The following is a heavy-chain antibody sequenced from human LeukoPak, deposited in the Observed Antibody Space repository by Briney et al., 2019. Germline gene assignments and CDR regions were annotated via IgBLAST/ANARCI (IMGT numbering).Heavy chain of an antibody. J-gene: IGHJ3*01. V-gene: IGHV3-21*01. D-gene: IGHD1-1*01. CDR3: ARWKPRSDALDV. CDR1: GFTFTTYS. Sequence: PGGSLRLSCEASGFTFTTYSMTWVRQTPGEGLEWVSSISTRDTFINYADSAKGRFTISRDNAKNSLFLQMTSLRAEDTAMYYCARWKPRSDALDVWGKGTMVMVSS. CDR2: ISTRDTFI.